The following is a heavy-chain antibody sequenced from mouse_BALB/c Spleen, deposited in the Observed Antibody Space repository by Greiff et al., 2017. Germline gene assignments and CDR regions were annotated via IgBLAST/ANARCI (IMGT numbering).Heavy chain of an antibody. CDR2: ISSGGGST. CDR3: TRHRDLDSSYGRWYFDV. D-gene: IGHD1-1*01. CDR1: GFAFSSYD. Sequence: EVKLVESGGGLVKPGGSLKLSCAASGFAFSSYDMSWVRQTPEKRLEWVAYISSGGGSTYYSDTVKGRFTISRDNAKNTLYLQISSLKSEDTAMYYCTRHRDLDSSYGRWYFDVWGAGTTVTVSS. J-gene: IGHJ1*01. V-gene: IGHV5-12-1*01.